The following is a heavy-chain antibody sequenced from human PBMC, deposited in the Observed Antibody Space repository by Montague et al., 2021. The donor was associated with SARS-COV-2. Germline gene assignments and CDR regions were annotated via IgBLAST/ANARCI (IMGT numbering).Heavy chain of an antibody. CDR1: GGSISNYY. CDR3: ARGIPRPMRWLLVVDDAFDI. V-gene: IGHV4-59*01. Sequence: SETLSLTCTVSGGSISNYYWSWIRQPPGQGLEWIGNIYNSGSTNSNPSLTSRVTISVDTSKNQFSLKLSSVTAADTAVYYCARGIPRPMRWLLVVDDAFDIWGQGTMVTVSS. D-gene: IGHD3-22*01. CDR2: IYNSGST. J-gene: IGHJ3*02.